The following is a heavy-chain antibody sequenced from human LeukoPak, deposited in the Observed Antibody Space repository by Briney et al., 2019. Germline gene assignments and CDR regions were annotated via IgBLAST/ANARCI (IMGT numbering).Heavy chain of an antibody. CDR1: GYSFTSYW. V-gene: IGHV5-51*01. CDR2: IWPGDSDT. Sequence: RGESLKISCKGSGYSFTSYWIGWVRQMPGKGLELMGIIWPGDSDTAYSPSFQGQVTISADKSLNTAYLQWSSLKASDTAMYYCARLKTSYCSSSNCYNFDFWGQGTLVTVSS. D-gene: IGHD2-2*02. CDR3: ARLKTSYCSSSNCYNFDF. J-gene: IGHJ4*02.